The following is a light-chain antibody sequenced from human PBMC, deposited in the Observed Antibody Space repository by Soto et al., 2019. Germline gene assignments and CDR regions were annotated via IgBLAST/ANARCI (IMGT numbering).Light chain of an antibody. CDR3: QQSGSSPIT. V-gene: IGKV3-20*01. CDR2: DAS. Sequence: EVVMTQSPATLSVSPGEGVTLSCRANQGIGDTLAWYQHKPGQTPRLIIYDASTRATGIPDRFSGSGSGTDFTLTISRLEPEDFAVYYCQQSGSSPITFGQGTRLEI. CDR1: QGIGDT. J-gene: IGKJ5*01.